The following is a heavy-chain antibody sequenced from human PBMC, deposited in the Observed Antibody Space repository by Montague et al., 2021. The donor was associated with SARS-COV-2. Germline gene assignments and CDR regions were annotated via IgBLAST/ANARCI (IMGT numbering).Heavy chain of an antibody. J-gene: IGHJ5*02. CDR2: IYYGWST. Sequence: SETLSLTCTVSGGSISSYYWCWIRQPPGKGLEWIGYIYYGWSTNSSPSFKGRVIMSVDTSNNQFSLRLTSVTAADTAVYYCARLRRPDGYSYWFGPWGQGTLVTVSS. D-gene: IGHD5-24*01. CDR3: ARLRRPDGYSYWFGP. V-gene: IGHV4-59*08. CDR1: GGSISSYY.